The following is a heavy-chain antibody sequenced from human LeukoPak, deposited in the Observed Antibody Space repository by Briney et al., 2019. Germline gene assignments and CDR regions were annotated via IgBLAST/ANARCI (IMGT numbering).Heavy chain of an antibody. Sequence: KPSETLSLTCAVSGVSISSSYWSWIRQPPGKGLEWIGYIYYNGSPTSNPSLKSRVTISVDTSKNQFSLNLSSVTAADTAVYYCARNGGGLDVWGQGTTVTVSS. CDR1: GVSISSSY. CDR3: ARNGGGLDV. J-gene: IGHJ6*02. D-gene: IGHD2-15*01. V-gene: IGHV4-59*01. CDR2: IYYNGSP.